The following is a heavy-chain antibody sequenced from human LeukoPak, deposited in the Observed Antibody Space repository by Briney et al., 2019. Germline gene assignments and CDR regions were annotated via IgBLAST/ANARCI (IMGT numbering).Heavy chain of an antibody. CDR1: GFTFSNDD. Sequence: GGSLRLSCAASGFTFSNDDMNWVRQAPGKGLEWVSGISGDAGRIHYAGSVRGRFTISRDDSKNMLSLQMNSLRAEDTAVYYCAKVNWCSASCADAWGQGTLVTVSS. J-gene: IGHJ4*02. V-gene: IGHV3-23*01. D-gene: IGHD2-2*01. CDR3: AKVNWCSASCADA. CDR2: ISGDAGRI.